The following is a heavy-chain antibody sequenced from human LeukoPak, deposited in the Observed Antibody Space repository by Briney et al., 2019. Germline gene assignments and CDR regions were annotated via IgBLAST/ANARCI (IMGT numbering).Heavy chain of an antibody. CDR1: GGSISSGSYY. Sequence: PSETLSLTCTVSGGSISSGSYYWSWIRQPAGKGLEWIGRIYTSGSTNYNPSLKSRVTISVDTSKNQFSLKLSSVTAADTAVYYCARYDFGSYWGQGILVTVSS. CDR3: ARYDFGSY. J-gene: IGHJ4*02. D-gene: IGHD3-10*01. CDR2: IYTSGST. V-gene: IGHV4-61*02.